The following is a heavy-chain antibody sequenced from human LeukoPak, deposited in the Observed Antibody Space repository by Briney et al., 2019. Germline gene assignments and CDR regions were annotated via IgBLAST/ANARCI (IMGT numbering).Heavy chain of an antibody. Sequence: PGGSLRLSCAASGFTFSSYAMSWVRQAPGKGLEWVSAISGSGGSTYYADSVKGRFTISRDNSKNTLYLQMNSLRAEDTAVYYCAKVEDIVVVPAAPTLDYWGQGTLVTVSP. CDR2: ISGSGGST. D-gene: IGHD2-2*01. CDR3: AKVEDIVVVPAAPTLDY. V-gene: IGHV3-23*01. CDR1: GFTFSSYA. J-gene: IGHJ4*02.